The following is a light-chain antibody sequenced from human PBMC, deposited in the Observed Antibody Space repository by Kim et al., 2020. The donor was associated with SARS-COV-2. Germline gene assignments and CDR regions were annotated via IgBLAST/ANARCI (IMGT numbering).Light chain of an antibody. J-gene: IGLJ2*01. CDR1: NIGSKS. CDR3: QVWDSSSDHVV. Sequence: SYELTQPPSVSMAPGKTARITCGGNNIGSKSVHWYQQKPGQAPVLVIYYDSDRPSGIPERFPGSNSGNTATLTISRVEAGDEADYYRQVWDSSSDHVVFG. V-gene: IGLV3-21*04. CDR2: YDS.